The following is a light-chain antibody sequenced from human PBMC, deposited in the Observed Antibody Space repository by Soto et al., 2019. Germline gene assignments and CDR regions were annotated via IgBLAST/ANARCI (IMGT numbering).Light chain of an antibody. CDR1: RSFASSY. CDR2: AAS. CDR3: QQYGSSPPYT. V-gene: IGKV3-20*01. Sequence: VLTQSAGAVSLSPGERATLSSTSIRSFASSYLAWYQQKPGQAPRLLIFAASIRATGVSDRFSGSGSGTDFTLIISRLEPEDSAVYYCQQYGSSPPYTFGQGTKVDIK. J-gene: IGKJ2*01.